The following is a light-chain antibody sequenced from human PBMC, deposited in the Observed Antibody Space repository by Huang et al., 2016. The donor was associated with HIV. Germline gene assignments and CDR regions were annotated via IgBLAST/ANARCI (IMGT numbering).Light chain of an antibody. CDR1: PSVDTSY. Sequence: VLTQSPVSVSLSLGDRLTVSCRASPSVDTSYLAWYQHKPGQSPRLLVYETSTRASGSPSRFSGSGSGRDFSLTISRLEPEDFGVYYCHQYAKSMATFGQGTKVDI. J-gene: IGKJ1*01. V-gene: IGKV3D-20*02. CDR3: HQYAKSMAT. CDR2: ETS.